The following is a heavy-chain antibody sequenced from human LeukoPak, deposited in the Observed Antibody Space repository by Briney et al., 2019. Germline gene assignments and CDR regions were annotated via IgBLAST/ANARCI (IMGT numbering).Heavy chain of an antibody. J-gene: IGHJ4*02. CDR3: ARDVSKAGYSSGWYYDY. CDR2: IIPIFDTA. D-gene: IGHD6-19*01. Sequence: ASVKVSCKASGGTFSSYAFSWVRQAPGQGLEWMGGIIPIFDTANYAQKFQGRVTITADKSTSTAYMELSSLRAEDTAVYYCARDVSKAGYSSGWYYDYWGQGTLVTVSS. V-gene: IGHV1-69*06. CDR1: GGTFSSYA.